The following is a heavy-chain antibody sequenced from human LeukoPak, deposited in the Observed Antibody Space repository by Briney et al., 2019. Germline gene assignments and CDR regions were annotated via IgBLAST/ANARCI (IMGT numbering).Heavy chain of an antibody. CDR3: SRAGTGFNIPGAY. CDR2: IHYSGST. CDR1: GFTFSSYS. J-gene: IGHJ4*02. Sequence: ESLRLSCAASGFTFSSYSMNWVRQAPGKGLEWIGYIHYSGSTNCNPSLKSRVTISLDTSKNQFSLKLTSVTAADTAVYYCSRAGTGFNIPGAYWGQGTLVTVSS. V-gene: IGHV4-59*01. D-gene: IGHD1-14*01.